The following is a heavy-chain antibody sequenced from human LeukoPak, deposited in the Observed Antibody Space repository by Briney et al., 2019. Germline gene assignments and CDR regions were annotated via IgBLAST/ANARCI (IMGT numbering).Heavy chain of an antibody. CDR1: GGSFNGYY. CDR2: INHSGST. CDR3: AVGGGYSNSSDY. D-gene: IGHD4-11*01. J-gene: IGHJ4*02. Sequence: SETLSLTCAVYGGSFNGYYWSWIRQPPGKGLEWIGEINHSGSTNYNPSLKSRVTISVDTSKNQFSLKLSSVTAADTAVYYCAVGGGYSNSSDYWGQGTLVTVSS. V-gene: IGHV4-34*01.